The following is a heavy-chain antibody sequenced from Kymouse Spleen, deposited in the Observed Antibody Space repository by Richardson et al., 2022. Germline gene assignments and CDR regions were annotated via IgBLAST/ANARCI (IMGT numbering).Heavy chain of an antibody. V-gene: IGHV5-51*01. Sequence: EVQLVQSGAEVKKPGESLKISCKGSGYSFTSYWIGWVRQMPGKGLEWMGIIYPGDSDTRYSPSFQGQVTISADKSISTAYLQWSSLKASDTAMYYCAGALRYFDWLLYPPYYYYGMDVWGQGTTVTVSS. CDR1: GYSFTSYW. D-gene: IGHD3-9*01. CDR2: IYPGDSDT. CDR3: AGALRYFDWLLYPPYYYYGMDV. J-gene: IGHJ6*02.